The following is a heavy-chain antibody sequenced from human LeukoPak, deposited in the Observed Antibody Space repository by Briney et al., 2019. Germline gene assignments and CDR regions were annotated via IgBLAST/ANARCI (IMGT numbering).Heavy chain of an antibody. Sequence: AGGSLRLSCAASGFTFSRYGMHWVRQAPGKGLEWVAVIWSDGNNKEHGDSVKGRFTTSRDNSKNTLYLQMNSLRAEDTAMYYCERDYCSSISCMDAWGQGTTVTVSS. CDR3: ERDYCSSISCMDA. V-gene: IGHV3-33*01. J-gene: IGHJ6*02. CDR1: GFTFSRYG. D-gene: IGHD2-2*01. CDR2: IWSDGNNK.